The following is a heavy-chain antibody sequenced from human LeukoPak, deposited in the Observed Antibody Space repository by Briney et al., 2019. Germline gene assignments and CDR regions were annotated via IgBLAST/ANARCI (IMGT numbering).Heavy chain of an antibody. Sequence: ASVKVSCKASGYTFTNYYMHWVRQAPGQGLEWMGIINPSGDSTTYAQKFQGRVTMTRDTSTSTVYMELSSLRSEDTAVYYCARDGNAQQLVLYNWFDPWGQGTLVTVSS. D-gene: IGHD6-13*01. J-gene: IGHJ5*02. CDR1: GYTFTNYY. CDR2: INPSGDST. CDR3: ARDGNAQQLVLYNWFDP. V-gene: IGHV1-46*01.